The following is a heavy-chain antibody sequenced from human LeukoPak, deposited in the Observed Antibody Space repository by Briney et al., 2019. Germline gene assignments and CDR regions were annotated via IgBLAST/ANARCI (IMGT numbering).Heavy chain of an antibody. CDR3: AQADRTANWFDP. CDR2: ITPFNGNT. D-gene: IGHD1-1*01. J-gene: IGHJ5*02. Sequence: ASVTVSCTASGYTFTYRYLHWVRQAPGQALEWMGWITPFNGNTNYAQKFQDRVTITRDRSMSTAYMELSSLRSEDTAMYYCAQADRTANWFDPWSQGTLVTVSS. V-gene: IGHV1-45*02. CDR1: GYTFTYRY.